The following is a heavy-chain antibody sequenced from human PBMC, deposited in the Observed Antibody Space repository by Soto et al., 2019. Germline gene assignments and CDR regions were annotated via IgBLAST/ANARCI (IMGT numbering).Heavy chain of an antibody. D-gene: IGHD1-26*01. J-gene: IGHJ4*02. Sequence: QVQLVESGGGLVKPGRSLRLSCAASGLTFSDYYMSWIRQAPGKGLEWISYIDSSGDHIYYGDSVRGRFTISRDNAKNSLFLQMNSLRAEDSAVYYCATGRLEATVLDYWGQGTLVTVSS. CDR2: IDSSGDHI. CDR1: GLTFSDYY. V-gene: IGHV3-11*01. CDR3: ATGRLEATVLDY.